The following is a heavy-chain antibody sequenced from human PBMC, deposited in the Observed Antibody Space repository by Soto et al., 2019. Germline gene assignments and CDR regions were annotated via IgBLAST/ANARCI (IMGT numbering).Heavy chain of an antibody. Sequence: EAQLLESGGDLIQPGGSLTLSCAASGFPFASHAMSWVRQAPGKGLEWVSGISANGGRANYADSVKGRFSLSRDNSKNTMFLQMDSLTAEDTAIYYWASWVIALGGPGYFRQWGQGTLVTVSS. V-gene: IGHV3-23*01. CDR3: ASWVIALGGPGYFRQ. J-gene: IGHJ1*01. CDR2: ISANGGRA. CDR1: GFPFASHA. D-gene: IGHD6-19*01.